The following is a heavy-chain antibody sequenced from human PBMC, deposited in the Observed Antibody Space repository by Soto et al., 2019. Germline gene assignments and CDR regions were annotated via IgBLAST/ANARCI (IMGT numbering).Heavy chain of an antibody. CDR2: INPSGDST. CDR3: AKVDVSTAGSFDY. J-gene: IGHJ4*02. CDR1: GFTFSRHG. Sequence: PGGSLRLSCVAFGFTFSRHGLSWVRQAPGKGLEWVSTINPSGDSTFYADSVKGRFTISRDNSKNTVYLQMNSLSVGDTAVYLCAKVDVSTAGSFDYWGQGALVTVSS. V-gene: IGHV3-23*01. D-gene: IGHD6-13*01.